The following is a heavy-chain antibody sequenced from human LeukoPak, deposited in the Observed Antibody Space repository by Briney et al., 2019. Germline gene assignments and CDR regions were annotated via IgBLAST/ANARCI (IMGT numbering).Heavy chain of an antibody. CDR3: AREWGNNWFDP. Sequence: GGSLRLSCGASGFTFSRYSMSWVRQAPGKGLEWVSSISSSGSYIYYADSVKGRFTISRDNAKNSLYLQMNSLRAEDTAVYYCAREWGNNWFDPWGQGTLVTVSS. CDR2: ISSSGSYI. J-gene: IGHJ5*02. D-gene: IGHD7-27*01. CDR1: GFTFSRYS. V-gene: IGHV3-21*01.